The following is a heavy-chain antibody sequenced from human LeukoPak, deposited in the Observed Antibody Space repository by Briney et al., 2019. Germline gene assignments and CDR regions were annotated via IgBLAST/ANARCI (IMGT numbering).Heavy chain of an antibody. D-gene: IGHD6-13*01. CDR1: GYSIISGYD. J-gene: IGHJ4*02. V-gene: IGHV4-38-2*01. Sequence: SETLSLTCAVSGYSIISGYDWSWIRQPPEKGLEWIGTIYHSAITFYNPSLKSRVTMSVDTSKNQFSLRLTSVTAADTAVYYGARASIPAACKGYWGQGTLVTVSS. CDR2: IYHSAIT. CDR3: ARASIPAACKGY.